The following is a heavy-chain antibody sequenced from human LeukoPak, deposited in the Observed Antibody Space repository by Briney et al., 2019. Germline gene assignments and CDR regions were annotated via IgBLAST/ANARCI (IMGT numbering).Heavy chain of an antibody. CDR1: GFTFSSYA. J-gene: IGHJ4*02. V-gene: IGHV3-23*01. D-gene: IGHD4-11*01. Sequence: GGSLRLSCAASGFTFSSYAMSWVRQAPGKGLDWVSSISGSDGTTYYADSVKGRFTISRDNSKYTLSLQMNSLRAEDTAVYYCARDPGTDYPLDYWGQGTLVTVSS. CDR3: ARDPGTDYPLDY. CDR2: ISGSDGTT.